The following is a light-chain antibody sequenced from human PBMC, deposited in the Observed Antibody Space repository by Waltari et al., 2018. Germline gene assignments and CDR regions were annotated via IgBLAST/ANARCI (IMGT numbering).Light chain of an antibody. CDR2: DAS. Sequence: EIVLTQSPATLSLSPGERATLSCRASQTVITYLAWYQQKPGQAPMLLISDASNRVPGIPARFSGSGSVTDFTLTISSLEPEDFAVYYCQQRYYWPPWTFGQGTKVELK. CDR3: QQRYYWPPWT. J-gene: IGKJ1*01. V-gene: IGKV3-11*01. CDR1: QTVITY.